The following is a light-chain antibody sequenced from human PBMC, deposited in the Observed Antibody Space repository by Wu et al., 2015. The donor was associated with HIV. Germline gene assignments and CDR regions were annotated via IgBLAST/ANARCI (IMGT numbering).Light chain of an antibody. V-gene: IGKV3-15*01. CDR1: QSVNSN. J-gene: IGKJ5*01. CDR2: DAF. Sequence: ETVMTQSPATLSVSAGESATLSCRTSQSVNSNLAWYQQKPGQAPRLLIHDAFTRATGIPARFSGSGSGTDFTLTISSLVPEDFAVYYCQHRNNWPQITFGQGTRLEIE. CDR3: QHRNNWPQIT.